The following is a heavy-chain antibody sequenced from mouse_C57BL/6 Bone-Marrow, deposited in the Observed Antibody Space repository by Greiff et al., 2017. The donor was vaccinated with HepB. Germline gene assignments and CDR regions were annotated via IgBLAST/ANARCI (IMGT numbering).Heavy chain of an antibody. J-gene: IGHJ3*01. Sequence: EVKLMESGGGLVQSGRSLRLSCATSGFTFSDFYMEWVRQAPGKGLEWMAASRNKANDYTTEYSASVKGRFIVSRDTSQSILYLQMNALRPEDTAIYYCARDGGTDYYGSSPFAYWGQGTLVTVSA. CDR2: SRNKANDYTT. V-gene: IGHV7-1*01. CDR1: GFTFSDFY. CDR3: ARDGGTDYYGSSPFAY. D-gene: IGHD1-1*01.